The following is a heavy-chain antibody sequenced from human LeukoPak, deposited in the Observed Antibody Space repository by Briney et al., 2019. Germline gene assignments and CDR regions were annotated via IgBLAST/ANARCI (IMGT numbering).Heavy chain of an antibody. CDR1: GFTFSSYA. V-gene: IGHV3-30-3*01. CDR2: ISYDGSNK. J-gene: IGHJ6*02. CDR3: ARGLIVPAAIPSFGTYYYHYGMDV. Sequence: GGSLRLSCAASGFTFSSYAMHWVRQAPGKGLEWVAVISYDGSNKYYADSVKGRFTISRENSKNTLYLQMNGLRAEDTAVYYCARGLIVPAAIPSFGTYYYHYGMDVWGQGTTVTVSS. D-gene: IGHD2-2*02.